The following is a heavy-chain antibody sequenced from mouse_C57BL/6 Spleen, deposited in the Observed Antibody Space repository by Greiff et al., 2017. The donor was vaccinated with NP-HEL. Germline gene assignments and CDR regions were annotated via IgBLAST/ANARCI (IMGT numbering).Heavy chain of an antibody. CDR3: ARRGDYDEGFDY. CDR2: FHPYNDDT. J-gene: IGHJ2*01. D-gene: IGHD2-4*01. CDR1: GYTFTTYP. V-gene: IGHV1-47*01. Sequence: QVQLQQPGAELVKPGASVKMSCKASGYTFTTYPIEWMKQNHGKSLEWIGNFHPYNDDTKYNEKFKGKATLTVEKSSSTVYLELSRLTSDDSAVYDCARRGDYDEGFDYWGQGTTLTVSS.